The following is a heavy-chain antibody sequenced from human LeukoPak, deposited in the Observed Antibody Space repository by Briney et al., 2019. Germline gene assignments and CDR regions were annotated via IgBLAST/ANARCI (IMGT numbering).Heavy chain of an antibody. CDR1: GFTFSTYE. J-gene: IGHJ4*02. V-gene: IGHV4-59*08. CDR3: ARLKDTAMVIYHGGIYYDSSGYFDY. CDR2: IYYSGST. D-gene: IGHD3-22*01. Sequence: KTGGSLRLSCAASGFTFSTYEMNWVRQAPGKGLEWIGYIYYSGSTNYNPSLKGRVTISVDTSKNQFSLKLSSVTAADTAVYYCARLKDTAMVIYHGGIYYDSSGYFDYWGQGTLVTVSS.